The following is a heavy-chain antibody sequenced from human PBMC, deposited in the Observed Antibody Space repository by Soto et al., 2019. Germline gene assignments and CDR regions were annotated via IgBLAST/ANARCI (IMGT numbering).Heavy chain of an antibody. CDR3: ARGGPVVVVTAAFDY. J-gene: IGHJ4*02. V-gene: IGHV1-46*03. CDR2: INPSGGHT. D-gene: IGHD2-21*02. Sequence: QVQLVQSGAEVKKPGASVKVSCKASGNTFSNYYIHWVRQAPGQGLEWMGTINPSGGHTTYAQKFLGRVTMTRDTSTNTLYMELTSLRSEDTAVYYCARGGPVVVVTAAFDYWGQGTLVTVSS. CDR1: GNTFSNYY.